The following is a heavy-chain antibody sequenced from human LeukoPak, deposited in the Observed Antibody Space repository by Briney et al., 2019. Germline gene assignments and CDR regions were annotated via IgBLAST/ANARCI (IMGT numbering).Heavy chain of an antibody. Sequence: SETLSLTCSVSGGSTSSSDYYWGWIRQPPGKGLEWIASIYYSGSTYYNPSLESRVTIAMDMSRNQVSLRLSTVTAADTAVYYCARDQWPYGSGSYATWGQGTLVIVSS. CDR2: IYYSGST. CDR3: ARDQWPYGSGSYAT. CDR1: GGSTSSSDYY. D-gene: IGHD3-10*01. V-gene: IGHV4-39*07. J-gene: IGHJ5*02.